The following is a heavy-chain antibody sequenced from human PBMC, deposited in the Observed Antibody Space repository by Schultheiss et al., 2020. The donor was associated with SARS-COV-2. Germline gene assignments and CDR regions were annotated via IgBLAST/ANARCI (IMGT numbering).Heavy chain of an antibody. D-gene: IGHD2-15*01. Sequence: SQTLSLTCTVSGVSVSTSSNYWAWIRQPPGKGLEWIGNVYYGGSTHYNPSLKSRVTISVDTSKNQFSLQLNSVTPEDTAVYYCARVSDGPTPHFDYWGQGTLVTVSS. CDR1: GVSVSTSSNY. CDR3: ARVSDGPTPHFDY. V-gene: IGHV4-39*07. J-gene: IGHJ4*02. CDR2: VYYGGST.